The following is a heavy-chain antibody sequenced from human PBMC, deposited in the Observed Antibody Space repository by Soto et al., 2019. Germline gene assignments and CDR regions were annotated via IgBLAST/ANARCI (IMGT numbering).Heavy chain of an antibody. J-gene: IGHJ4*01. CDR3: AKGNRIAAAGTGADY. CDR2: VSYDGSNK. CDR1: GFTFSSYG. Sequence: QVQLVESGGGVVQPGRSLRLSCAASGFTFSSYGMHWVRQAPGKGLEWVAVVSYDGSNKYYADSVKGRFTISRDNSKNTLYLQMNSLRAEDTAVYYCAKGNRIAAAGTGADYWXXXTLVTVXS. D-gene: IGHD6-13*01. V-gene: IGHV3-30*18.